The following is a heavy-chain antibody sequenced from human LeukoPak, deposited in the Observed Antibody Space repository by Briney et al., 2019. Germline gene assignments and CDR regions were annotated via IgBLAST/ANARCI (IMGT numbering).Heavy chain of an antibody. J-gene: IGHJ5*02. V-gene: IGHV1-69*13. CDR3: ARVTMVRGVINWFDP. CDR1: GGTFSSYA. CDR2: IIPIFGTA. D-gene: IGHD3-10*01. Sequence: SVKVSCKASGGTFSSYAISWVRQAPGQGLEWMGGIIPIFGTANYAQKFQGRVTITADESTSTAYMELSSLRSEDTAVYYCARVTMVRGVINWFDPWGQGTLVTVSS.